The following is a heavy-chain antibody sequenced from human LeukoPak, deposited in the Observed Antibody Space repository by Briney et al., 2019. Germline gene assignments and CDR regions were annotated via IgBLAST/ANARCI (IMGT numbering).Heavy chain of an antibody. V-gene: IGHV4-39*07. CDR1: GGSISSSSYY. D-gene: IGHD6-13*01. J-gene: IGHJ4*02. CDR3: AREGSSSSR. Sequence: SETLSLTCTVSGGSISSSSYYWGWIRQPPGKGLEWIGSIYYSGSTYYNPSLKSRVTISVDTSKNQFSLKLSSVTAADTAVYYCAREGSSSSRWGQGTLVTVSS. CDR2: IYYSGST.